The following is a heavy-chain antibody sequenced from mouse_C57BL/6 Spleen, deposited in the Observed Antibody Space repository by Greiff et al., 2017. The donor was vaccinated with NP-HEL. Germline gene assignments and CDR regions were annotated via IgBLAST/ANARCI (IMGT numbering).Heavy chain of an antibody. V-gene: IGHV1-53*01. CDR2: INPSNGGT. J-gene: IGHJ2*01. Sequence: QVQLQQPGTELVKPGASVKLSCKASGYTFTSYWMHWVKQRPGQGLEWIGNINPSNGGTNYNEKFKSKATLTVDKSSSTAYMQRSSLTSEDSAVYYCARGGYYYGSSGNYFDYWGQGTTLTVSS. D-gene: IGHD1-1*01. CDR3: ARGGYYYGSSGNYFDY. CDR1: GYTFTSYW.